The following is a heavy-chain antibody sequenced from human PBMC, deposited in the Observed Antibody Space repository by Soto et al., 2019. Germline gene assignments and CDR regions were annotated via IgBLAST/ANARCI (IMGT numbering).Heavy chain of an antibody. Sequence: QVQLVQSGAEVKKPGASVKVSCKASGYTFTSYGISWVRQAPGQGLEWMGWISAYNGNTNYAQKLQGRVTMTTDTSPSKAYMELRSLRSDDTAVYYCARDGLTIFGVVQMGGWFDPWGQGTLVTVSS. CDR2: ISAYNGNT. J-gene: IGHJ5*02. CDR1: GYTFTSYG. V-gene: IGHV1-18*01. D-gene: IGHD3-3*01. CDR3: ARDGLTIFGVVQMGGWFDP.